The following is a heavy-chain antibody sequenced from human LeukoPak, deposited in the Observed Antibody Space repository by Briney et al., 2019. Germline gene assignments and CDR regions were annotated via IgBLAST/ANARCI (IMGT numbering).Heavy chain of an antibody. D-gene: IGHD6-13*01. CDR1: RGSISGSY. J-gene: IGHJ4*02. CDR2: MYNSGST. V-gene: IGHV4-59*01. Sequence: SETLSLTCTVSRGSISGSYWSWIRQPPGKGLEWIAYMYNSGSTNYNPSLKSRVTISTDTSKNQFSLKLSSLTAADTAVYYCARDKSSWGSHFDYWGQGTLVTVSS. CDR3: ARDKSSWGSHFDY.